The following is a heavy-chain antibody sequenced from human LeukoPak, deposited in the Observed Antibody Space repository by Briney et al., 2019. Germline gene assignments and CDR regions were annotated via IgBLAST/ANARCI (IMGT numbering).Heavy chain of an antibody. CDR2: ISYDGSNT. CDR1: VFTFRNYG. J-gene: IGHJ4*02. Sequence: GGSLRLSCAASVFTFRNYGMHWVRQAPGKGLEWVAIISYDGSNTFYADSVRGRFTFSRDNSKHTLYLQMNSLRAEDTAVYYCARSPPLRSGYYYDSSGYYNDYWGQGTLVTVSS. V-gene: IGHV3-30*03. D-gene: IGHD3-22*01. CDR3: ARSPPLRSGYYYDSSGYYNDY.